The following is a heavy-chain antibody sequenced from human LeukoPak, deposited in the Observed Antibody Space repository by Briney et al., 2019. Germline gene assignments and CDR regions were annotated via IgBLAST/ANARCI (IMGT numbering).Heavy chain of an antibody. J-gene: IGHJ4*02. D-gene: IGHD4-23*01. CDR2: INPSGGST. Sequence: ASVTVSCTASVYTFTIYYMHWVRQAPGQGLEWMGIINPSGGSTSYAQKFQGRVTMTRDTSTSTVYMELSSLRFEDTAVYYCAREVLGKGSFDYWGQGTLVTVSS. CDR1: VYTFTIYY. V-gene: IGHV1-46*01. CDR3: AREVLGKGSFDY.